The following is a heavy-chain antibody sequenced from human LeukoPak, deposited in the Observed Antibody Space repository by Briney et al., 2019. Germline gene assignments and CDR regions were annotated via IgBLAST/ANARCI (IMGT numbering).Heavy chain of an antibody. J-gene: IGHJ5*02. CDR2: IYYSGST. CDR3: ARDQDYNWFDP. V-gene: IGHV4-39*02. CDR1: GGSISSSSYY. Sequence: SETLSLTCTVSGGSISSSSYYWGWIRQPPGKGLEWIASIYYSGSTYYNPSLKSRVTISVDTSKNQFSLKLSSVTAADTAVYYCARDQDYNWFDPWVQGTLVSVSS.